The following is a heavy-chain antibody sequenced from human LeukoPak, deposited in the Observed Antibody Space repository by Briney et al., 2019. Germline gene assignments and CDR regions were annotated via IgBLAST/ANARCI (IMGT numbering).Heavy chain of an antibody. V-gene: IGHV3-30*09. CDR3: ARPLAPSGWFDP. J-gene: IGHJ5*02. CDR1: KFTFNNYA. Sequence: GGSLRLSCAASKFTFNNYAMHWVRQAPGKGLEWVSIISSDGSNKYYADSVKGRFAISRDNSNNTLYLQMNSLRAEDTAVYYCARPLAPSGWFDPWGQGTLVTVSS. CDR2: ISSDGSNK. D-gene: IGHD3-10*01.